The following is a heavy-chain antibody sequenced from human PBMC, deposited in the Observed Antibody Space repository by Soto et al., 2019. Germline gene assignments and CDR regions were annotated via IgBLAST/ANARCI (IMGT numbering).Heavy chain of an antibody. CDR3: ARLRFLEWLSDY. D-gene: IGHD3-3*01. CDR2: ISVYNGNT. V-gene: IGHV1-18*01. Sequence: ASVKVSCKASGYTFTSYGISWVRQAPGQGLEWMGWISVYNGNTNYAQKLQGRVTMTTDTSTSTAYMELRSLRSDDTAVYYCARLRFLEWLSDYWGQGTLVTVSS. J-gene: IGHJ4*02. CDR1: GYTFTSYG.